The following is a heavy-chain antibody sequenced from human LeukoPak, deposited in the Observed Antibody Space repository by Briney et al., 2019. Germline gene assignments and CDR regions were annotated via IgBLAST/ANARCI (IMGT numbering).Heavy chain of an antibody. D-gene: IGHD3-22*01. CDR1: GYTFTGYY. J-gene: IGHJ4*02. CDR3: ARDRDDSSGLNFDY. CDR2: INPNSGGT. V-gene: IGHV1-2*02. Sequence: ASVKVSCKASGYTFTGYYMHWVRQAPGQGLEWMGWINPNSGGTNYAQKFQGRVTMTRDTSISTAYMELSRLRSDETAVYYCARDRDDSSGLNFDYWGQGTLVTVSS.